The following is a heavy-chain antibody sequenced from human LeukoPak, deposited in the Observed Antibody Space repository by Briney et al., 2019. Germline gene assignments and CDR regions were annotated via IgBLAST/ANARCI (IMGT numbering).Heavy chain of an antibody. CDR2: ISGSGGST. CDR3: AKVTLGYCSGGSCYSVGYFDY. CDR1: GFTFSSYA. Sequence: SGGSLRLSCAASGFTFSSYAMSWVRQAPGKGLEWVSAISGSGGSTYYADSVKGRFTISRDNSKNTLYLQMNSLRAEDTAVYYCAKVTLGYCSGGSCYSVGYFDYWGQGTLVTVSS. D-gene: IGHD2-15*01. V-gene: IGHV3-23*01. J-gene: IGHJ4*02.